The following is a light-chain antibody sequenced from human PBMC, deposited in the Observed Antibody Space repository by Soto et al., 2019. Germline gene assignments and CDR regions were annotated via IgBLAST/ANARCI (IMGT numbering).Light chain of an antibody. Sequence: EIVLTQSPGTLSASPGEGVTLSFRAAQDVTTNFAWYQQKRGQSPRLLIYDISSRATGVPTRFSGSGSGTEITLSISGLQSEDFAVYFCQQYNNWPFSFGQATRL. CDR2: DIS. CDR1: QDVTTN. CDR3: QQYNNWPFS. V-gene: IGKV3-15*01. J-gene: IGKJ5*01.